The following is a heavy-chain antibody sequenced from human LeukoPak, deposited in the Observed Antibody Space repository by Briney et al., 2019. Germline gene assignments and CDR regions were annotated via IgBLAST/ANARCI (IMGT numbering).Heavy chain of an antibody. Sequence: GGSLRLSCAAPGFTFSSYAMSWVREAPGEGVEWGSAICGSGGGTYSAHSVKGRFTISRENSTNTQYLRMYSPGAEDTAVYHCAKEGAWELQYYFDYWGQGTLVTVSS. J-gene: IGHJ4*02. D-gene: IGHD1-26*01. V-gene: IGHV3-23*01. CDR3: AKEGAWELQYYFDY. CDR1: GFTFSSYA. CDR2: ICGSGGGT.